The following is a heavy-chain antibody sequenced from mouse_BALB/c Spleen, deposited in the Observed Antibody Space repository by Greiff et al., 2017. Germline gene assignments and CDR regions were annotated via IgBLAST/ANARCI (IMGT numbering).Heavy chain of an antibody. CDR3: ARGALPFAY. CDR2: INPSTGYT. V-gene: IGHV1-7*01. Sequence: VQLQQSGAELAKPGASVKMSCKASGYTFTSYWMHWVKQRPGQGLEWIGYINPSTGYTEYNQKFKDKATLTADKSSSTAYMQLSSLTSEDSAVYYCARGALPFAYWGQGTLVTVSA. J-gene: IGHJ3*01. CDR1: GYTFTSYW. D-gene: IGHD3-1*01.